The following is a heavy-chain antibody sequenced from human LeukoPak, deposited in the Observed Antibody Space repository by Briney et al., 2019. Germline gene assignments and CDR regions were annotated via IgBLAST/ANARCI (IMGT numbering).Heavy chain of an antibody. Sequence: SETLSLTCTVSGGSISSCYWSWIRQPPGKGLEWIGYIYYSGSTNYNPSLKSRVTISVDTSKNQFSLKLSSVTAADTAVYYCARGPARDGYNLYYFDYWGQGTLVTVSS. V-gene: IGHV4-59*01. D-gene: IGHD5-24*01. CDR1: GGSISSCY. CDR2: IYYSGST. J-gene: IGHJ4*02. CDR3: ARGPARDGYNLYYFDY.